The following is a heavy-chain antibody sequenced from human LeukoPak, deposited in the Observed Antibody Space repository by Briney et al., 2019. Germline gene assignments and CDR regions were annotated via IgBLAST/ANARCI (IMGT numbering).Heavy chain of an antibody. V-gene: IGHV1-18*01. CDR1: GYTFTSYG. D-gene: IGHD2-15*01. Sequence: ASVKVSCKASGYTFTSYGISWVRQAPGQGLEWMGWISAYNGNTNYAQKFQGRVTMTRDTSMSTAYMKLSSLRFDDTAVYYCARGPLEFCSGGSCYSGRNWFDPWGQGTLVTVSS. CDR2: ISAYNGNT. J-gene: IGHJ5*02. CDR3: ARGPLEFCSGGSCYSGRNWFDP.